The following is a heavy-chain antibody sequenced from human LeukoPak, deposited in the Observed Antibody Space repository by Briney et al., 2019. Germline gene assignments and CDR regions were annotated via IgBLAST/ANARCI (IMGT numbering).Heavy chain of an antibody. V-gene: IGHV3-23*01. CDR2: ISDSGGST. D-gene: IGHD3-10*01. CDR1: GITLSNYG. Sequence: GGSLRLSCAVSGITLSNYGVSWVRQAPGKGLEWVAGISDSGGSTNYADSVKGRFTISRDNAKNTLYLQMNSLRAEDTAVYFCAKRGVVIRVILVGFHKQAYYFDSWGQGALVTVSS. J-gene: IGHJ4*02. CDR3: AKRGVVIRVILVGFHKQAYYFDS.